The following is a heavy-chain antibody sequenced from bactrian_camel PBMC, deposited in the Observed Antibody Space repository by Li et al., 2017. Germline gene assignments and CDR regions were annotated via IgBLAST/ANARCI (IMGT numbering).Heavy chain of an antibody. D-gene: IGHD5*01. V-gene: IGHV3S1*01. Sequence: QVQLVESGGDSVQAGESLRLSCVASGYSSSSYCMGWLRQAPGKEREGVACINVDSQTTTFYADSVKGRFTMSRDIGKSTVYLQLNSLKTKDTAMYYCAKGGFKDMSYWGKGTQVTVS. J-gene: IGHJ7*01. CDR1: GYSSSSYC. CDR2: INVDSQTTT.